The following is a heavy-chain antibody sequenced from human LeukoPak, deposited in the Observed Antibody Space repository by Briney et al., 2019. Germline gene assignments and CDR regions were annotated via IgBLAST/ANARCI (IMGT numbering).Heavy chain of an antibody. CDR2: ISSSGGST. Sequence: GGSLRLSCAASGFTFSSYAMSWVRQAPGKGLEWVSSISSSGGSTYYADSVKGRFTISRDNSKNTLYLQMDSLRADDTAVYYCAKSIAAAATYYYYGMDVWGNRITVSVSS. J-gene: IGHJ6*04. V-gene: IGHV3-23*01. D-gene: IGHD6-13*01. CDR3: AKSIAAAATYYYYGMDV. CDR1: GFTFSSYA.